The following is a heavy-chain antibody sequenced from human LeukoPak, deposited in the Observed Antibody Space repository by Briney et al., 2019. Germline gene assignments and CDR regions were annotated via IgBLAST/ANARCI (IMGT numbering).Heavy chain of an antibody. V-gene: IGHV1-24*01. D-gene: IGHD2-2*01. Sequence: ASVKVSCKVSGYTLTELSMHWVRQAPGKGLECMGGFDPEDGETIYAQKFQGRVTMTEDTSTDTAYMELSSLRSEDTAVYYCATACSSTSCYAFDYWGQGTLVTVSS. CDR3: ATACSSTSCYAFDY. J-gene: IGHJ4*02. CDR2: FDPEDGET. CDR1: GYTLTELS.